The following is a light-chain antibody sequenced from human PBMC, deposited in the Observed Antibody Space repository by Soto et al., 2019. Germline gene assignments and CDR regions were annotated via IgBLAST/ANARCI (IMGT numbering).Light chain of an antibody. J-gene: IGLJ3*02. Sequence: QSVLTQPPSTSGTPGQTVTISCSGGTSNIGNNTVNWYQQVPGTAPKLLVYSVNQRPSGVPDRFSGSKSDTSASLAISGLQSEDEADYYCSAWDDSLNGVLFGGGTKLTVL. CDR1: TSNIGNNT. CDR2: SVN. V-gene: IGLV1-44*01. CDR3: SAWDDSLNGVL.